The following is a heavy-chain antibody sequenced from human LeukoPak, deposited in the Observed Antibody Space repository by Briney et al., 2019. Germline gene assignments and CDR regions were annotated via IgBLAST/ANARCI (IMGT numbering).Heavy chain of an antibody. Sequence: SGGSLRLSCTTSGFTFSSYALSWVRQAPGKGLEWVSGIRVSGSTYYPDSVTGRFTISRDNSENTLYLQMNSLRAEDTAVYYCAIIGGDCSSTSCYNYWGQGTLVTVSS. J-gene: IGHJ4*02. CDR3: AIIGGDCSSTSCYNY. CDR2: IRVSGST. V-gene: IGHV3-23*01. D-gene: IGHD2-2*02. CDR1: GFTFSSYA.